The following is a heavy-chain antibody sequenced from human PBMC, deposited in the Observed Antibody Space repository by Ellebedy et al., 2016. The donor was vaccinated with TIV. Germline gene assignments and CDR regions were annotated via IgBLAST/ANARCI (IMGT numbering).Heavy chain of an antibody. V-gene: IGHV1-18*01. Sequence: ASVKVSXKGSGYSFSSYTIGWVRQAPGQGLKWMGWISGSNGNTKYAQKFQGRVTMTTDTSTNTAYMELRSLRSDDTAVYYCAREGAYDSGGYYELFDYWGQGTLVTVSS. CDR3: AREGAYDSGGYYELFDY. CDR1: GYSFSSYT. J-gene: IGHJ4*02. CDR2: ISGSNGNT. D-gene: IGHD3-22*01.